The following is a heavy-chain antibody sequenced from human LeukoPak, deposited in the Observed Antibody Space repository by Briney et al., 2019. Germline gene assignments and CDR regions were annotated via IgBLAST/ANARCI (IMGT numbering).Heavy chain of an antibody. CDR1: GFTFSDYT. Sequence: GGSLRLSCAASGFTFSDYTLNWVRHAPGKGLERVSSIKASDNYIYYAASVAGRFTISTDAAQNSLYLHMDSLRAEDTATYYCARSRSLSKNDKNLRYWGQGTLVTVSS. CDR2: IKASDNYI. D-gene: IGHD1-26*01. J-gene: IGHJ4*02. V-gene: IGHV3-21*01. CDR3: ARSRSLSKNDKNLRY.